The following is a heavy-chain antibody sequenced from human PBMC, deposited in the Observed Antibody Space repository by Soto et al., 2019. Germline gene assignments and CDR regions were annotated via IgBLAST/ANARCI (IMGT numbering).Heavy chain of an antibody. Sequence: SETLSLTCAVYGGSFSGYYWSWIRQPPGKGLEWIGEINHSGSTNYNPSLKSRVTISVDTSKNQFSLKLSSVTAADTAVFYCARGRFTTYSSSWYDNWFDPWGQGTLVTVSS. CDR3: ARGRFTTYSSSWYDNWFDP. CDR2: INHSGST. D-gene: IGHD6-13*01. J-gene: IGHJ5*02. V-gene: IGHV4-34*01. CDR1: GGSFSGYY.